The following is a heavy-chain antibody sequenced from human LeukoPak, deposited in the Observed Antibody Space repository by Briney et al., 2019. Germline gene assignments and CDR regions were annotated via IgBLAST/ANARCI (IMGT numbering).Heavy chain of an antibody. V-gene: IGHV5-51*01. CDR3: ARSWYSSSPDDAFDI. CDR2: IYPGDSDT. Sequence: KRGESLKISCKGSGYSFTSYWIGWVRQMPGKGLEWMGIIYPGDSDTRYSPSFQGQVTISADKSISTAYLQRSSLKASDTAMYYCARSWYSSSPDDAFDIWGQGTMVTVSS. D-gene: IGHD6-13*01. J-gene: IGHJ3*02. CDR1: GYSFTSYW.